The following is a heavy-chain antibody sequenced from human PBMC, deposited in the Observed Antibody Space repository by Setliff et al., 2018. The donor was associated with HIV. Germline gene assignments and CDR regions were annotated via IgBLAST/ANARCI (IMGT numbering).Heavy chain of an antibody. D-gene: IGHD2-15*01. Sequence: PGASLKLSCKGSGYSFTSYWIGWVRQMPGKGLEWMGIIHPSDSNTRYSPSFRGQVTISADKSISTAYLQWSSLKASDTAMYYCASSITVAAGRSHYYYAMDVWGQGTTVTVS. CDR2: IHPSDSNT. V-gene: IGHV5-51*01. CDR3: ASSITVAAGRSHYYYAMDV. J-gene: IGHJ6*02. CDR1: GYSFTSYW.